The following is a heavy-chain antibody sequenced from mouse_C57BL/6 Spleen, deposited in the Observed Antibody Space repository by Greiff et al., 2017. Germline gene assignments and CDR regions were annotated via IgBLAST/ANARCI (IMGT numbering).Heavy chain of an antibody. CDR1: GFTFSDYG. CDR2: ISSDSSTI. V-gene: IGHV5-17*01. D-gene: IGHD2-3*01. CDR3: ARPWGYCPMAY. Sequence: EVKLVESGGGLVKPGGSLKLSCAASGFTFSDYGMHWVRQAPGQGLEWVAYISSDSSTIYYEDKVKGRFTLSRDNATNNLFLQMTSLRYEDTAMCSCARPWGYCPMAYWGQGTLVTVSA. J-gene: IGHJ3*01.